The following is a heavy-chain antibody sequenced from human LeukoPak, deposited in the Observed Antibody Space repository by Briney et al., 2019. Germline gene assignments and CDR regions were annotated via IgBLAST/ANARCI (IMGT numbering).Heavy chain of an antibody. Sequence: PGRSLRLSSAASGFSFSSYAMHWVRQAPGKGLEWVSTTSAGGSSTYYADSVKGRFTISRDNSKNTFYLQMNSLRAEDTAAYYCAKGGYCSSSSCYYGWFEPWGQGTLVTVSS. CDR1: GFSFSSYA. V-gene: IGHV3-23*01. D-gene: IGHD2-2*01. CDR3: AKGGYCSSSSCYYGWFEP. CDR2: TSAGGSST. J-gene: IGHJ5*02.